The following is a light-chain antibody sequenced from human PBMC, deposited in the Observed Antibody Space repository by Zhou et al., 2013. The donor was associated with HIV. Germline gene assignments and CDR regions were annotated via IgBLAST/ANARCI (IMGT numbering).Light chain of an antibody. Sequence: DIQMTQSPSTLSAQVGDRVTITCRASQSISSWLAWYQQKPGKAPKVLIYKASILESGVPSRFSGSGSGTQFTLTISSLQPDDLATYYCQQYNSYSTWTFGQGTKVE. V-gene: IGKV1-5*03. J-gene: IGKJ1*01. CDR2: KAS. CDR1: QSISSW. CDR3: QQYNSYSTWT.